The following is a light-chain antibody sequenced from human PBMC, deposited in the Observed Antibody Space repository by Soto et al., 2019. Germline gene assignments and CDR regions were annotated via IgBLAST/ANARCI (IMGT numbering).Light chain of an antibody. J-gene: IGKJ5*01. V-gene: IGKV3-15*01. Sequence: SPATLSVSPGERATLSCRASQSVNINLAWYQQKRGQPPSLLIYGASTRATGIPARFSGSGSGTEFTLTISSLQSEDFAVYYCQQYNNWPRTFGQGTRLEIK. CDR2: GAS. CDR3: QQYNNWPRT. CDR1: QSVNIN.